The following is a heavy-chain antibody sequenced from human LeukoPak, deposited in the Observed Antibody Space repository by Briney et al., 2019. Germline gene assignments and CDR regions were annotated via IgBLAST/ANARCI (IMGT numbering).Heavy chain of an antibody. D-gene: IGHD3-10*01. CDR3: ARAGSGSLPFDY. Sequence: ASVKVSCKASGYTFTSYDFNWVRQAPGQGPEWIGWMNPNSGTTGYAQKFQGRVTMTRDTSISTAYMDLSSLRSEDTAVYYCARAGSGSLPFDYWGKGPLVTVS. CDR2: MNPNSGTT. CDR1: GYTFTSYD. V-gene: IGHV1-8*01. J-gene: IGHJ4*02.